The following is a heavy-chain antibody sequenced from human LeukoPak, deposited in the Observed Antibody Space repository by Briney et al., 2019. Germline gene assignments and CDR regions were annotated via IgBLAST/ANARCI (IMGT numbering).Heavy chain of an antibody. Sequence: GGSLRLSCAASGFTFSSFGMHWVRQAPGKGLEWVAVIWYDASNKYYADSVKGRFTISRDNAKKTLYLQMNSLRAEDTAVYYCVRGFDVWGQGTMVTVSS. CDR2: IWYDASNK. CDR3: VRGFDV. CDR1: GFTFSSFG. V-gene: IGHV3-33*03. J-gene: IGHJ3*01.